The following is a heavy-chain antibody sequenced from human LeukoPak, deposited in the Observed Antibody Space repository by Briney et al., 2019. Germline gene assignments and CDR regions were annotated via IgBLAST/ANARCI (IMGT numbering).Heavy chain of an antibody. V-gene: IGHV3-23*01. D-gene: IGHD1-26*01. CDR1: GFTFSSYA. CDR3: AKARGSYVRYFDY. J-gene: IGHJ4*02. Sequence: GGSLRLSCAASGFTFSSYAMSWVRQTPGKGLEWVSAISVSGGRTYYADSVKGRFTISRDNSKNTLYLQMNSLRAEDTAVYYCAKARGSYVRYFDYWGQGTLVTVSS. CDR2: ISVSGGRT.